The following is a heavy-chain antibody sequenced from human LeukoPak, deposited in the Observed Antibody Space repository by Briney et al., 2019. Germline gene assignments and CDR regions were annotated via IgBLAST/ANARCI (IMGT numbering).Heavy chain of an antibody. CDR2: IYTSGST. J-gene: IGHJ4*02. CDR3: ARAVYGDYVDY. CDR1: GGSISSGSYY. V-gene: IGHV4-61*02. Sequence: PSETLSLTCTVSGGSISSGSYYWSWIRQPAGKGLEWIGRIYTSGSTNYNPSLKSRVTISVDTSKNQFSLKLSSVTAADTAVYYCARAVYGDYVDYWGQGTLVTVSS. D-gene: IGHD4-17*01.